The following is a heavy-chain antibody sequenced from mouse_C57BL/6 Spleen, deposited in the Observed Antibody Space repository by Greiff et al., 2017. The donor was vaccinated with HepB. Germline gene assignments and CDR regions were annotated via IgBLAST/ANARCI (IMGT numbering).Heavy chain of an antibody. CDR2: INPSSGYT. CDR3: ARGLLAYAMDY. D-gene: IGHD1-1*01. CDR1: GYTFTSYW. J-gene: IGHJ4*01. V-gene: IGHV1-7*01. Sequence: VQRVESGAELAKPGASVKLSCKASGYTFTSYWMHWVKQRPGQGLEWIGYINPSSGYTKYNQKFKDKATLTADKSSSTAYMQLSSLTYEDSAVYYCARGLLAYAMDYWGQGTSVTVSS.